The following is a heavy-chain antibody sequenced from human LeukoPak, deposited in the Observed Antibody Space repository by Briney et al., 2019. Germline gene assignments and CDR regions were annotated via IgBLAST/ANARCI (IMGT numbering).Heavy chain of an antibody. CDR3: ARATYYYDSSAQGGFDY. D-gene: IGHD3-22*01. J-gene: IGHJ4*02. CDR2: ISAYNGNT. V-gene: IGHV1-18*01. Sequence: ASVKVSCKASGYTFTSYGISWVRQAPGQGLEWMGWISAYNGNTNYAQKLQGRVTMTTDTSTSTAYMELRSLRSDDTAVYYCARATYYYDSSAQGGFDYWGQGTLVNVSS. CDR1: GYTFTSYG.